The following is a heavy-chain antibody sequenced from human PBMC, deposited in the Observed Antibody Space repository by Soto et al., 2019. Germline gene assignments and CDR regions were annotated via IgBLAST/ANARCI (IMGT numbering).Heavy chain of an antibody. CDR2: IYHSGYT. CDR3: ARDSLTGNYFDP. V-gene: IGHV4-30-2*01. CDR1: GGSISSGGYA. Sequence: QLQLQESGSGLVKPSQTQSLTCAVSGGSISSGGYAWNWIRQPPGKGLEWIGYIYHSGYTSYNPSLKSRVTISVDKSKNQFSLKLSFVTAADTAVYYCARDSLTGNYFDPWGQGTLVTVSS. J-gene: IGHJ5*02. D-gene: IGHD1-7*01.